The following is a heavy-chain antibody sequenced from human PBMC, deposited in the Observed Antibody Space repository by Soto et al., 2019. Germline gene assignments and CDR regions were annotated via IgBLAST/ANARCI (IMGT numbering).Heavy chain of an antibody. J-gene: IGHJ3*02. D-gene: IGHD3-22*01. Sequence: QLQLQESGPGLVKPSETLSLTCTVSGGSISSSSYYWGWIRQPPGKGLEWIGSIYYSGSTYYNPSLKSRVTISVDTSKNQFSLKLSSVTAADTAVYYCARRNSPYYYDSSVVDAFDIWGQGTMVTVSS. CDR1: GGSISSSSYY. CDR3: ARRNSPYYYDSSVVDAFDI. V-gene: IGHV4-39*01. CDR2: IYYSGST.